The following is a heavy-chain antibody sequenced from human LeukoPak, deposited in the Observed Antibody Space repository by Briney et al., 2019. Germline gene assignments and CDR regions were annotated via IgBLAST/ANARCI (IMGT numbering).Heavy chain of an antibody. D-gene: IGHD6-6*01. Sequence: PGGSLRLSCAASGFTFSNYGIHWVRQAPGKGLEWVSAISGSGGSTYYADSVKGRFTISRDNSKNTLYLQMNSLRAEDTAVYYCAKGSSSGPYYYMDVWGKGTTVTVSS. J-gene: IGHJ6*03. CDR1: GFTFSNYG. CDR3: AKGSSSGPYYYMDV. V-gene: IGHV3-23*01. CDR2: ISGSGGST.